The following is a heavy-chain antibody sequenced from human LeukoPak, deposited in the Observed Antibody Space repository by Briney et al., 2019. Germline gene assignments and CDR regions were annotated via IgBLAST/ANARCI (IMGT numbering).Heavy chain of an antibody. CDR3: AGGAGDYTFDY. V-gene: IGHV4-59*01. Sequence: PSETLSLTCTVSGGSISSYYWSWIRQPPGKGLEWIGYIYYSGSTNYNPSLKSRVTISVDTSKNQFSLKLSSVTAADTAMYYCAGGAGDYTFDYWGQGTLVTVSS. CDR1: GGSISSYY. D-gene: IGHD4-17*01. J-gene: IGHJ4*02. CDR2: IYYSGST.